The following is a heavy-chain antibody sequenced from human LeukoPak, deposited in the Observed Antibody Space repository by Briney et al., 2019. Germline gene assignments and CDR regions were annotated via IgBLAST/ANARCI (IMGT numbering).Heavy chain of an antibody. V-gene: IGHV3-23*01. CDR3: AKRCSSTSCPHFYFDY. CDR2: VDISGGT. J-gene: IGHJ4*02. CDR1: GFTFNNYA. Sequence: TGGSLRLSCAASGFTFNNYAMSWVRQAPGKGLEWVSSVDISGGTYYPDSVEGRFTISRDIAKNTVYLQMNSLRVEDTALYYCAKRCSSTSCPHFYFDYWGQGTLVTVSS. D-gene: IGHD2-2*01.